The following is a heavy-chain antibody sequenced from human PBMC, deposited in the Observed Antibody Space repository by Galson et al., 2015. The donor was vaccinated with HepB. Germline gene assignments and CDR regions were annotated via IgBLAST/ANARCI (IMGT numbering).Heavy chain of an antibody. CDR3: AKDPYLYSALAGTMAGFDY. Sequence: SLRLSCAASGFTFSNYGMHWVRQAPGKGLEWVAVVSYDGSNKYYADPVKGRFTISRDNSKNTLYLQMNSLRAEDTALYYCAKDPYLYSALAGTMAGFDYWGQGTLVTDSS. J-gene: IGHJ4*02. V-gene: IGHV3-30*18. CDR2: VSYDGSNK. CDR1: GFTFSNYG. D-gene: IGHD6-19*01.